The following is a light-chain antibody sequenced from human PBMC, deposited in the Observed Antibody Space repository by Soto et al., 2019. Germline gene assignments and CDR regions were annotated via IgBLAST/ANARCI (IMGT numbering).Light chain of an antibody. J-gene: IGKJ1*01. V-gene: IGKV3-20*01. CDR2: AAS. Sequence: DIVLTQSPGTLSLSPGERATLSCRASQSISSRYFAWYQKQPDAAPRLIIYAASTRATGLPDMFSGSASGAYSTLISSRQDAEYVAVYYCQQKGNSPRTFGQGTKVEIK. CDR3: QQKGNSPRT. CDR1: QSISSRY.